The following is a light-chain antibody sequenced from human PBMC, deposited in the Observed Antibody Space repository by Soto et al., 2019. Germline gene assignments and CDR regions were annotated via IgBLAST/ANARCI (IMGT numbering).Light chain of an antibody. CDR3: QHLNAYPIT. V-gene: IGKV1-8*01. Sequence: AIRMTQSPSSLSASTGDRVTITCRASQGISSYLAWYQQKPGKAPKLLIYGVASLQSGVPSRFSGSGSGTDFTLTISSLQPEDFATYYCQHLNAYPITFGQGTRLEIK. CDR1: QGISSY. J-gene: IGKJ5*01. CDR2: GVA.